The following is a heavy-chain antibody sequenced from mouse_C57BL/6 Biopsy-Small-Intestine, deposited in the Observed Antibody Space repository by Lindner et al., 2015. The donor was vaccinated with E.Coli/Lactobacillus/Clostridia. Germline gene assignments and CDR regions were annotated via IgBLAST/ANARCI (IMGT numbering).Heavy chain of an antibody. Sequence: SVKVSCKASGGTFSSYAISWVRQAPGQGLEWMGGIIPIFGTANYAQKFQGRVTITADESTSTAYMELGSLRSEDTAVYYCARAYRGYSSGWYYYYGMDVWGQGTTVTVSS. CDR1: GGTFSSYA. D-gene: IGHD1-1*01. J-gene: IGHJ1*01. CDR2: IIPIFGTA. V-gene: IGHV1-81*01. CDR3: ARAYRGYSSGWYYYYGMDV.